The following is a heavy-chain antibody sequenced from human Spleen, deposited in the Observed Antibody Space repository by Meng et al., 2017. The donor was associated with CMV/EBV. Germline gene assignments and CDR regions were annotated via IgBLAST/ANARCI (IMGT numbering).Heavy chain of an antibody. Sequence: TVSADSVGTGAYYWSWIRQPPGKGLEWIGYTYSTRGIFYNPSLKSRLLISLDTSKNQFSLQLKSVTVADEAVYYCARMVTGGYYLDYWGQGSLVTVSS. V-gene: IGHV4-30-4*01. J-gene: IGHJ4*01. CDR3: ARMVTGGYYLDY. CDR1: ADSVGTGAYY. D-gene: IGHD7-27*01. CDR2: TYSTRGI.